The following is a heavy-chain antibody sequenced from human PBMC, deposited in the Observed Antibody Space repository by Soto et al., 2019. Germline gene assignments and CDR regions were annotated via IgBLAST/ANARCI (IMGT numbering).Heavy chain of an antibody. CDR1: GDSIRNGDYS. Sequence: SETLSLTCTVSGDSIRNGDYSWTWIRQPPGKGLEWIGYIYYTGSTQYNPSLESRVSMSVDTSKNQFSLKLTSVTAADTAVYYCAREISVFCGDDCFPNWGQGTLVTVPS. J-gene: IGHJ4*02. V-gene: IGHV4-30-4*01. CDR3: AREISVFCGDDCFPN. D-gene: IGHD2-21*02. CDR2: IYYTGST.